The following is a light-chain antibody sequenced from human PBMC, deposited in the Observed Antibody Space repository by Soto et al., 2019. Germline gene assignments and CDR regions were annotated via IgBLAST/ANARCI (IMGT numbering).Light chain of an antibody. J-gene: IGKJ2*01. CDR3: QQYNNRPPVT. CDR1: QSVSSN. Sequence: EIVMTQSPGTLSVSPGERATLSCRASQSVSSNLAWYQQKPGQAPRLLIYGASTRSTGVPVRFSGSGSGTAFTLTISSLQAEDFGVYCCQQYNNRPPVTFGQGTKLEIK. CDR2: GAS. V-gene: IGKV3-15*01.